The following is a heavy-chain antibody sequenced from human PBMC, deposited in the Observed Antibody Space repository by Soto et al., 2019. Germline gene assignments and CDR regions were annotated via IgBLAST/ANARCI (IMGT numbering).Heavy chain of an antibody. CDR1: GGSISRSSYY. CDR2: IYYSGST. J-gene: IGHJ4*02. Sequence: PSDTLSLTCTVSGGSISRSSYYWGWIRQPPGKGLEWIGTIYYSGSTFYNLSLKSRVTISVDTSKTQFSLKLSSVTVADTAVYYCARRSFEYSSSSDPGFFDYWGQGTPVTVSS. V-gene: IGHV4-39*01. D-gene: IGHD6-6*01. CDR3: ARRSFEYSSSSDPGFFDY.